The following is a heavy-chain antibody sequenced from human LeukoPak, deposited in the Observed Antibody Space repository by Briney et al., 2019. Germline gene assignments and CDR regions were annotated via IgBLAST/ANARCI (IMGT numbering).Heavy chain of an antibody. CDR3: ARDLVVVAATPFDY. V-gene: IGHV3-23*01. J-gene: IGHJ4*02. Sequence: GGSLRLSCAASGFSVTTYAMGWVRQAPGKGLEWVSVISDRGDSTHYADSVKGRFTISRDNSKNTVYLQMNSLRAEDTAVYYCARDLVVVAATPFDYWGQGTLVTVSS. CDR2: ISDRGDST. D-gene: IGHD2-15*01. CDR1: GFSVTTYA.